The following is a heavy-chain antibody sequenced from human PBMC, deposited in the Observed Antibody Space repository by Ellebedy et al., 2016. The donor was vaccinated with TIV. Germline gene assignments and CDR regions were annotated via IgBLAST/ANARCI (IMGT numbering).Heavy chain of an antibody. J-gene: IGHJ4*02. CDR3: ARGPDYDY. Sequence: SETLSLXCAVSGDSITDDPYAWAWIRAPPGRGLEWLGHIFHNGGSRSTPSLKSRLTLSMDRSRNQFSLRLTSVTAADTAMYFCARGPDYDYWGQGILVTVSS. CDR1: GDSITDDPYA. V-gene: IGHV4-30-2*01. CDR2: IFHNGGS.